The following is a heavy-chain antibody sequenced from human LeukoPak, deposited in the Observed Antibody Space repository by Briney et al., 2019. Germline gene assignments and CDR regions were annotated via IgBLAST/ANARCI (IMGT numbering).Heavy chain of an antibody. CDR2: VSGRGDAT. D-gene: IGHD5-18*01. J-gene: IGHJ4*02. CDR1: GFTFNNYA. CDR3: AKDPGDTATY. Sequence: GGSLRLSCAASGFTFNNYAMTWVRQAPGKGLEWVSAVSGRGDATYYADSVKGRFTISRDNSKNTLYLQMNSLRAEDTAVYYCAKDPGDTATYWGQGTLVTVSS. V-gene: IGHV3-23*01.